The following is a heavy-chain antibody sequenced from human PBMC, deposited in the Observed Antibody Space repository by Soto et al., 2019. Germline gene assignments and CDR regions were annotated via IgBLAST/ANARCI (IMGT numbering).Heavy chain of an antibody. CDR3: AREGEQSPKNAFDY. J-gene: IGHJ4*02. Sequence: ASVKVSCKASGYTFTGYYMHWVRQAPGQGLEWMGWINPNSGGTSYAQKFQGWVTMARDTSISTAYMELSRLRSDDTAVYYCAREGEQSPKNAFDYWGQGTLVTVSS. D-gene: IGHD6-19*01. CDR1: GYTFTGYY. CDR2: INPNSGGT. V-gene: IGHV1-2*04.